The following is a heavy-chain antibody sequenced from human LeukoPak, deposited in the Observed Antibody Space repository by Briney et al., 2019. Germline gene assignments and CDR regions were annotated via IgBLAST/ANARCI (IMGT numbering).Heavy chain of an antibody. V-gene: IGHV4-4*07. D-gene: IGHD6-19*01. CDR1: NGSISIYY. Sequence: SETLSLTCTVSNGSISIYYWSWVRQPAGKGLEWIGRISASGSTNYNPSLKSRVTMSVDTSKNQFSLKLNSVTAADTAVYYCARDYGEWLVPSSWGQGTVVTVSS. CDR2: ISASGST. CDR3: ARDYGEWLVPSS. J-gene: IGHJ5*02.